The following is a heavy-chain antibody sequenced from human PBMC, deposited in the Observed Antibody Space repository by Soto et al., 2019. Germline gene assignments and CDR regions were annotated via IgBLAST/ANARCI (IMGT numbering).Heavy chain of an antibody. CDR3: ERDGGYCSSTSCYVPGNDAFDI. D-gene: IGHD2-2*01. V-gene: IGHV3-20*04. CDR2: INWNGGST. Sequence: PGGSLRLSCAASGFTFDDYGMSWVRQAPGKGLEWVSGINWNGGSTGYADSVKGRFTISRDNAKNSLYLQMNSLRAEDTALYYCERDGGYCSSTSCYVPGNDAFDIWGQGTMVTVSS. CDR1: GFTFDDYG. J-gene: IGHJ3*02.